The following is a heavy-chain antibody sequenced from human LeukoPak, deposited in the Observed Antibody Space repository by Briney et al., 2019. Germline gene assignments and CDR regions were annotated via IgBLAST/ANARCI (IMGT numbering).Heavy chain of an antibody. CDR1: GFTVSSKY. CDR3: ARGFCSGGDCYSFPLQH. CDR2: LYTGGTT. V-gene: IGHV3-66*01. J-gene: IGHJ1*01. Sequence: PGGSLRLSRAASGFTVSSKYMSWVRQPPGKGLEWGTVLYTGGTTEYADSVKGRFTISRDNSKYTLYLQMNSLRAEDTAVYYCARGFCSGGDCYSFPLQHWGQGTLVTVSS. D-gene: IGHD2-21*02.